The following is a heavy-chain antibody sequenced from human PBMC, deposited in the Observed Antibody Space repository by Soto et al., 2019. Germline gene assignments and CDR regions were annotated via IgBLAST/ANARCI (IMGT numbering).Heavy chain of an antibody. V-gene: IGHV3-11*01. J-gene: IGHJ4*02. CDR3: ERMGPRAARPSY. CDR1: GFTFSDYD. Sequence: QVQLAESGGGLVEPGGYLRISCAASGFTFSDYDMSWIRQSPGKGLEWVSFVSSSGTTMYFADPVKGRFTISRDNAKNSLYLQMNSLRAEDTAVYYCERMGPRAARPSYWGQGTLVTVSS. CDR2: VSSSGTTM. D-gene: IGHD6-6*01.